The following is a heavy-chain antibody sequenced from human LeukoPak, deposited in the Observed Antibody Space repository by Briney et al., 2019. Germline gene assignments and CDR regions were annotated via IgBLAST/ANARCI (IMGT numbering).Heavy chain of an antibody. CDR3: ARDYVWGSYRRIFDY. CDR1: GGSISSYY. J-gene: IGHJ4*02. D-gene: IGHD3-16*02. Sequence: PSETLSLTCTVSGGSISSYYWSWIRQPPGKGLEWIGEINHSGSTNYNPSLKSRVTISVDTSKNQFSLKLGSVTAADTAVYYCARDYVWGSYRRIFDYWGQGTLVTVSS. CDR2: INHSGST. V-gene: IGHV4-34*01.